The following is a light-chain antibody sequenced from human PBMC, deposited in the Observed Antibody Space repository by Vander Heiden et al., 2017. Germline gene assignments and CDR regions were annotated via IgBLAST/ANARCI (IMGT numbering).Light chain of an antibody. CDR1: QRISRF. CDR3: QHGYITPEK. V-gene: IGKV1-39*01. Sequence: IQITKSPSSLTKSVRDRVNLTGRGSQRISRFLKWYQQTPRRAARLLIDSTSNLHSGVPSRCRGSGSGKVFTLTISSLQPEDFAAYYCQHGYITPEKFGQGTKVDIK. J-gene: IGKJ1*01. CDR2: STS.